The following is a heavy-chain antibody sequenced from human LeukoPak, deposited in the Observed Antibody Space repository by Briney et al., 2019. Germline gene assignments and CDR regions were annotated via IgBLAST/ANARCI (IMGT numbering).Heavy chain of an antibody. CDR3: ARDNFDWRPLDC. CDR1: GFTFSSHW. J-gene: IGHJ4*02. D-gene: IGHD3-9*01. V-gene: IGHV3-7*03. Sequence: GGSLRLSCAGPGFTFSSHWMTWVRQTPGKGLEWVASIKHDGSEKNYVDSVKGRFTISRDNAKNSLYVEMNNLRGEDTAVYYCARDNFDWRPLDCWGQGTLVTVSS. CDR2: IKHDGSEK.